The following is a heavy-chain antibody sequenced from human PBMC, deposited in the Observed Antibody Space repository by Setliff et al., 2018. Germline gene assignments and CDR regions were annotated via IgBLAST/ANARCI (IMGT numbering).Heavy chain of an antibody. J-gene: IGHJ6*02. CDR2: IYHNGNT. D-gene: IGHD5-18*01. Sequence: PSETLSLTCTVSGGSISPYFWSWIRQPPGKGLEWIGYIYHNGNTNFYPSLKTRVTMSVDTSKNQFALNLRSVTAADTAVYYCVRDRTAYSYGLDVWGQGTTVTVSS. CDR3: VRDRTAYSYGLDV. CDR1: GGSISPYF. V-gene: IGHV4-59*01.